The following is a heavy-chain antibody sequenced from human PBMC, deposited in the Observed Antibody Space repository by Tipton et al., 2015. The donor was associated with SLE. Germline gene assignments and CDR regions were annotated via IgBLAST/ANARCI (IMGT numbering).Heavy chain of an antibody. Sequence: TLSLTCTVSGGSISSYYWSWIRQPPGKGLEWIGYIYYSGSTNYNPSLKSRVTISVDTSTNQFSLKLSSVTAADTAVYYCARDRLWFGEQDYWGQGTLVTVSS. CDR3: ARDRLWFGEQDY. D-gene: IGHD3-10*01. CDR2: IYYSGST. V-gene: IGHV4-59*01. CDR1: GGSISSYY. J-gene: IGHJ4*02.